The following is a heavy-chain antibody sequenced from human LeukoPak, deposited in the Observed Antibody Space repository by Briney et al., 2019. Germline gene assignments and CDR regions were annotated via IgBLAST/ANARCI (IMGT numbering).Heavy chain of an antibody. V-gene: IGHV4-34*01. CDR2: INHSGST. J-gene: IGHJ5*02. D-gene: IGHD4-17*01. Sequence: PSETLSLTCAVYGGSFSGYYCSWIRQPPGKGLEWIGEINHSGSTNYNPSLKSRVTISVDTSKNQFSLKLSSVTAADTAVYYCALGRGSDYGVIVGFDPWGQGALVTVSS. CDR3: ALGRGSDYGVIVGFDP. CDR1: GGSFSGYY.